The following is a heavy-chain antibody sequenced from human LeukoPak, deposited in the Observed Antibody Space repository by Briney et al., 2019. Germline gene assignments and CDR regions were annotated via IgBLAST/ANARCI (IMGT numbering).Heavy chain of an antibody. CDR3: ARVDWNDVSSYFFDY. V-gene: IGHV4-34*01. Sequence: PSETLSLTCAVYGGSFSGYYWSWIRQPPGKGLEWIGEINPSGNTKHNPSLKSRVTISVDTSKNQFSLKLSSVTAADTAMYYCARVDWNDVSSYFFDYWGQGTLVTVSS. D-gene: IGHD1-1*01. CDR2: INPSGNT. CDR1: GGSFSGYY. J-gene: IGHJ4*02.